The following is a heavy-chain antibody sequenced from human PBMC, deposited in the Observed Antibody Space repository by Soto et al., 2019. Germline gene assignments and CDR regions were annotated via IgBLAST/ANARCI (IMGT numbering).Heavy chain of an antibody. CDR2: INIGNGNT. Sequence: QVQLVQSGAEVKEPGASVKISCKASGYTFTTYAIHWVRRAPRQRLEWMGSINIGNGNTKYSQRCQGRVLITGDTSASTAYMEMSSLRSEDTAVYYCVKDGSNRYWGQGTPVTVSS. V-gene: IGHV1-3*04. D-gene: IGHD2-2*03. J-gene: IGHJ4*02. CDR1: GYTFTTYA. CDR3: VKDGSNRY.